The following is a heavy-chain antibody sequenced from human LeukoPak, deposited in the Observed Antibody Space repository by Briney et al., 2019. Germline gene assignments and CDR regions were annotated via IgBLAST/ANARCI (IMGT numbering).Heavy chain of an antibody. Sequence: SETLSLTCTVSGGSISSYYWSWIRQPPGKGLEWIGYIHYTGSTNYSASLKSRVTISVDTSKNQFSLKLSSVTAADTAVYYCARGGLDSNGYWVAFGIWGQGTMVTVSS. J-gene: IGHJ3*02. CDR3: ARGGLDSNGYWVAFGI. CDR1: GGSISSYY. CDR2: IHYTGST. V-gene: IGHV4-59*01. D-gene: IGHD3-22*01.